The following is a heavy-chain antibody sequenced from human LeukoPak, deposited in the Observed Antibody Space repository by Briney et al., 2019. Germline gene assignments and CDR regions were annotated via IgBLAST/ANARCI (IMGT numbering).Heavy chain of an antibody. D-gene: IGHD1-26*01. J-gene: IGHJ4*02. CDR3: ATWETRQLRDY. V-gene: IGHV4-34*01. CDR1: GGSFSDYY. Sequence: SETLSLTCAVHGGSFSDYYWHWYRQPPGGGLEWIGEISHSGVTKYAPSLKSRVTVSADTSKSQLSLALTSLTAADTAMYYCATWETRQLRDYWGQGTLVTVS. CDR2: ISHSGVT.